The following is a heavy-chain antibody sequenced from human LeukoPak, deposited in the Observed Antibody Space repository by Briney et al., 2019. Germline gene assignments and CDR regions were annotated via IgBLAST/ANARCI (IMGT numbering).Heavy chain of an antibody. V-gene: IGHV1-2*02. CDR3: ARDVAIAARSYYYGMDV. D-gene: IGHD6-6*01. Sequence: ASVKVSCKASGYTFTGYYMHWVLQAPGQGLEWMGWINPNSGGTNYAQKFQGRVTMTRDTSISTAYMELSRLRSDDTAVYYCARDVAIAARSYYYGMDVWGQGTTVTVSS. J-gene: IGHJ6*02. CDR2: INPNSGGT. CDR1: GYTFTGYY.